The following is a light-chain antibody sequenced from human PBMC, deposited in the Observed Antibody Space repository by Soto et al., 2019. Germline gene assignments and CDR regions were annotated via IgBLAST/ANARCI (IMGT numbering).Light chain of an antibody. Sequence: ETVMTQSPATLSVSPGERATLSCRASQSVSSNVAWYQQKPGQAPRLLIYGASTRATGIPDRFSGSGSGTECTLTISSLQSEDFAVYYCQQYNNWPPVTFGQGTRLEIK. V-gene: IGKV3-15*01. CDR3: QQYNNWPPVT. J-gene: IGKJ5*01. CDR1: QSVSSN. CDR2: GAS.